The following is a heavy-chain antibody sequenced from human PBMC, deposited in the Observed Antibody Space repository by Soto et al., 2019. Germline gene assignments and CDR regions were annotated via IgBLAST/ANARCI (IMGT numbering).Heavy chain of an antibody. CDR3: ARVGCISTSCPRSYNWFDP. V-gene: IGHV1-46*03. CDR1: GYTFTSYY. Sequence: GASVKVSCKASGYTFTSYYMHWVRQAPGQGLEWMGIINPSGGSTSYAQKFQGRVTMTRDTSTSTVYMELSSLRSEDTAVYYCARVGCISTSCPRSYNWFDPWGQGTLVTVSS. D-gene: IGHD2-2*01. J-gene: IGHJ5*02. CDR2: INPSGGST.